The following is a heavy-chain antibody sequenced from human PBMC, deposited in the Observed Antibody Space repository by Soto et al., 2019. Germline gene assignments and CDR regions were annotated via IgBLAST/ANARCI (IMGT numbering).Heavy chain of an antibody. D-gene: IGHD2-2*01. J-gene: IGHJ4*02. CDR1: GFTFNRYW. Sequence: PGGSLRLSCAASGFTFNRYWMSWVRQAPGKGLEWVANIKKDGSEQYYVDSVKGRFTVSRDNAENSLTLQMSGLRAEDTAVYYCARGSTSWYFDFWGQGTLVTVSS. CDR3: ARGSTSWYFDF. V-gene: IGHV3-7*01. CDR2: IKKDGSEQ.